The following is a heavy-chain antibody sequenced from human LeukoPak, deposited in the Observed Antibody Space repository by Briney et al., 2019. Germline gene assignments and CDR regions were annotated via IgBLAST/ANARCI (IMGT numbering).Heavy chain of an antibody. CDR1: GYTFTGYY. J-gene: IGHJ6*03. Sequence: GASVKVSCKASGYTFTGYYMHWVRQAPGQGLEWMGWINPNSGGTDYAQKFQGRVTMTRDTSISTAYMELSRLRSDDTAVYYCARDVLARTSSWYPKYYYYYYYYMDVWGKGTTVTISS. CDR3: ARDVLARTSSWYPKYYYYYYYYMDV. CDR2: INPNSGGT. V-gene: IGHV1-2*02. D-gene: IGHD6-13*01.